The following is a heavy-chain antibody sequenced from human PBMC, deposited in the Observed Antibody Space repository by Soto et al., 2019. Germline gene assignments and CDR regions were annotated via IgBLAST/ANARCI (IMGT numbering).Heavy chain of an antibody. CDR3: ARRKESSGIAVAGDLFDY. CDR1: GGSISSSSYY. Sequence: SETLSLTCTVSGGSISSSSYYWGWIRQPPGKGLEWIGSIYYSGSTYYNPSLKSRVTISVDTSKNQFSLKLSSVTAADTAVYYCARRKESSGIAVAGDLFDYWGQGTLVTVSS. D-gene: IGHD6-19*01. V-gene: IGHV4-39*01. CDR2: IYYSGST. J-gene: IGHJ4*02.